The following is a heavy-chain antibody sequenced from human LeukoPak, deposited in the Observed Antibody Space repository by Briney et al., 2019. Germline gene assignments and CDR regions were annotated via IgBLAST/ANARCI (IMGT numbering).Heavy chain of an antibody. Sequence: AGSLSLSCAASGFTFSSYWMHWVRQAPGKGLEWVSRINSDGSSTSYADSVEGRVTISRDNAKNTMYLQMNSLRAEDTAVYYCARERIGCGVDSYADYWGQGTLGTVSS. J-gene: IGHJ4*02. CDR2: INSDGSST. V-gene: IGHV3-74*01. CDR3: ARERIGCGVDSYADY. CDR1: GFTFSSYW. D-gene: IGHD2-21*02.